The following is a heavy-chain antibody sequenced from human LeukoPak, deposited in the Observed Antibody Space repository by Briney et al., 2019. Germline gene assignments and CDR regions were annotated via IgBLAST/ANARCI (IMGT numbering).Heavy chain of an antibody. CDR1: GFTFSSYE. D-gene: IGHD6-13*01. J-gene: IGHJ5*02. V-gene: IGHV3-21*01. CDR3: ARDPRYSSSWDNWFDP. CDR2: ISSSSSYI. Sequence: GGSLRLSCAASGFTFSSYEMNWVRQAPGKGLEWVSSISSSSSYIYYADSVKGRFTISRDNAKNSLYLQMNSLRAEDTAVYYCARDPRYSSSWDNWFDPWGQGTLVTVSS.